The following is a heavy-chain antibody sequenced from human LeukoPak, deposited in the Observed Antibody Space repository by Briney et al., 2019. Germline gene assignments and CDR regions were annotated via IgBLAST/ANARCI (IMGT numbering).Heavy chain of an antibody. CDR1: GYSFTNYW. J-gene: IGHJ4*02. CDR2: IYPGDSNT. D-gene: IGHD2/OR15-2a*01. Sequence: GSLKISCMGSGYSFTNYWIAWVRQMPGKGLEWMGIIYPGDSNTIYSPSFQGQVTISADKSINTAYLQWRSLAALDTVMYYCARRTNSYTFLPDYWGQGTLVTVSS. CDR3: ARRTNSYTFLPDY. V-gene: IGHV5-51*01.